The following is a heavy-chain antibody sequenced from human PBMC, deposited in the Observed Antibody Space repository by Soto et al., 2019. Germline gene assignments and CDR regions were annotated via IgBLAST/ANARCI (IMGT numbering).Heavy chain of an antibody. CDR2: LVPVFGKT. D-gene: IGHD3-10*01. Sequence: QVQLVQSGAEVKKPGSSVKVSCKASGGTFSSLAISWVRQAPGQGLAWMGGLVPVFGKTNYAQKFQDRDTIIANESTSTSYMELSSLRSEDTAVYYRARSPGVFDYWGQGTLVTVSS. CDR1: GGTFSSLA. CDR3: ARSPGVFDY. J-gene: IGHJ4*02. V-gene: IGHV1-69*01.